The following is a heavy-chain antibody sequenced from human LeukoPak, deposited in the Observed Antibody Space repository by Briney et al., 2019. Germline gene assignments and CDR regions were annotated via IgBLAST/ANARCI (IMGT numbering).Heavy chain of an antibody. Sequence: PGGSLRLSCAASGFTFSSYAMSWVRQAPGKGLEWVSAISGSGGSTYYADSVKGRFTISRDNSKNTLYLQMNSQRAEDTAVYYCAKEIAVADDYYYGMDVWGQGTTVTVSS. CDR1: GFTFSSYA. CDR3: AKEIAVADDYYYGMDV. CDR2: ISGSGGST. V-gene: IGHV3-23*01. J-gene: IGHJ6*02. D-gene: IGHD6-19*01.